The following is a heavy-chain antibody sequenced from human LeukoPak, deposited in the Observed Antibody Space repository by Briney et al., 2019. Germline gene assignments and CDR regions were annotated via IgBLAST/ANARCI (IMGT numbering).Heavy chain of an antibody. D-gene: IGHD6-19*01. CDR3: AGRAQTTGWSFGY. CDR1: GGSISSYY. V-gene: IGHV4-4*07. J-gene: IGHJ4*02. CDR2: IHTSGST. Sequence: SGTLSLTCIVSGGSISSYYWSWIRQPAGKGLEWIGRIHTSGSTNYNPSLKSRVAMSVDTSKNQFSLELSSVTAADTAVYYCAGRAQTTGWSFGYWGQGALVTVSS.